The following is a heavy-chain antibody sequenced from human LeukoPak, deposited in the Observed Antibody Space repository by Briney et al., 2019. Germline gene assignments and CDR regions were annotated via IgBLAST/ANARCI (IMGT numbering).Heavy chain of an antibody. Sequence: ASVKVSCKASGYTFTGYYMHWVRQAPGQGLEWMGWINPNSGGTNYAQKFQGRVTMTRDTSISTAYMELSGLTSDDTAVYYCARDYYYGSGSYYNVFDYWGQGTLVTVSS. CDR1: GYTFTGYY. D-gene: IGHD3-10*01. CDR3: ARDYYYGSGSYYNVFDY. CDR2: INPNSGGT. J-gene: IGHJ4*02. V-gene: IGHV1-2*02.